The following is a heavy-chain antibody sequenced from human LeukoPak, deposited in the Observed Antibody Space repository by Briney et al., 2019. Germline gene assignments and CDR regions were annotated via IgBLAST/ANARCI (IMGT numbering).Heavy chain of an antibody. V-gene: IGHV4-59*11. Sequence: SETLSLTCSVSGGSISGHYWTWIRQPPGKGLEWIGQIHYTGKPDYNPSLKSRITISVDTSKNQVSLQVSSVTAADSAIYYCSRFGVDYDMDVWGHGTTVTVFS. CDR3: SRFGVDYDMDV. D-gene: IGHD3-16*01. CDR2: IHYTGKP. J-gene: IGHJ6*02. CDR1: GGSISGHY.